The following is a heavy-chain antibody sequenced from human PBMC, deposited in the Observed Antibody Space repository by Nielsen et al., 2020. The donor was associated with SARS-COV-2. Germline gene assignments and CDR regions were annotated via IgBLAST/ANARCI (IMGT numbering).Heavy chain of an antibody. Sequence: SDTLSLTFTVSGCSLSSRNYYWGWIRQPPGKGLEWIGTIYYSGSVSYNPSLRSRVTISVDTSKKHFSLKLTSVTAADTAVYFCARGDIAVVPAAMFRGDDAFDIWGQGTMVRVSS. CDR1: GCSLSSRNYY. CDR2: IYYSGSV. D-gene: IGHD2-2*01. J-gene: IGHJ3*02. V-gene: IGHV4-39*02. CDR3: ARGDIAVVPAAMFRGDDAFDI.